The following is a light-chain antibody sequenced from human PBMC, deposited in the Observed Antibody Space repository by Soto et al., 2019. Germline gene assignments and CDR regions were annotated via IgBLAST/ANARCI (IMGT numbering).Light chain of an antibody. Sequence: QAVVTQPPSVSAAPGQKVTISCSGSSSNIGNNYVSWYQQLPGTAPKLLIYENNKRPSGIPDRFSGSKSGTSATLDITGLQTWDEADYYCGTWDSSLSVVLFGGGTKVTVL. CDR3: GTWDSSLSVVL. J-gene: IGLJ2*01. CDR1: SSNIGNNY. V-gene: IGLV1-51*02. CDR2: ENN.